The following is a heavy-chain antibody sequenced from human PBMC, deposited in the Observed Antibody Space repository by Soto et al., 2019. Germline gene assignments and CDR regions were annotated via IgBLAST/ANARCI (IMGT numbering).Heavy chain of an antibody. Sequence: LSLACTVSGGSIISGDYYCVLILQPPVNCLEWIGYIYYSGSTYYNPSLKSRVTISVDTSKNQFSLKLSSVTAADTAVYYCVAEAILYCSGGSCSRFDYWGQGTLVTVSS. CDR3: VAEAILYCSGGSCSRFDY. CDR1: GGSIISGDYY. V-gene: IGHV4-30-4*01. D-gene: IGHD2-15*01. CDR2: IYYSGST. J-gene: IGHJ4*02.